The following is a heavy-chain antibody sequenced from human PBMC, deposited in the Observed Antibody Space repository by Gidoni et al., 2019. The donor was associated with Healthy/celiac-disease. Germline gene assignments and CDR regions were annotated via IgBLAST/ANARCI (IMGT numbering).Heavy chain of an antibody. J-gene: IGHJ5*02. CDR2: IYYSGST. CDR1: GGSISSGGYY. Sequence: QVQLQESGPGLVKPSQTLSLTCTVSGGSISSGGYYWSWIRQHPGKGLEWIGYIYYSGSTYYNPSLKSLVTISVDTSKNQFSLKLSSVTAADTAVYYCARERVGGAGNGWFDPWGQGTLVTVSS. D-gene: IGHD6-19*01. V-gene: IGHV4-31*01. CDR3: ARERVGGAGNGWFDP.